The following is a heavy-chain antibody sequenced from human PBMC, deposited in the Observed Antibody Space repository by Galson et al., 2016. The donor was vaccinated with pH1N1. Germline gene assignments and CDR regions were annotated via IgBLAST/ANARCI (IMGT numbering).Heavy chain of an antibody. D-gene: IGHD6-13*01. Sequence: SLRLSCAASGFSFDTYAMHWVRQAPGKGLEWVANIKQDGSVKYYLDSVKGRFTISRDNAKNSVYLQMNSLRVEDTALYYCARAIGVAEASWGQGTLVTVSS. J-gene: IGHJ4*02. CDR2: IKQDGSVK. CDR3: ARAIGVAEAS. CDR1: GFSFDTYA. V-gene: IGHV3-7*01.